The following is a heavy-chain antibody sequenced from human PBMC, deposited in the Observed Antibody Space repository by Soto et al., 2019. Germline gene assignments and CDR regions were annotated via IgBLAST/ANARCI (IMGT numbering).Heavy chain of an antibody. CDR1: GFTFSSYS. CDR3: ARDALDDILTGINWFVP. Sequence: GGSLRLSCAASGFTFSSYSMNWVRQAPGKGLEWVSSISSSSSYIYYADSVKGRFTISRDNAKNSLYLQMNSLRAEDTAVYYCARDALDDILTGINWFVPWGQGTLVTVSS. V-gene: IGHV3-21*01. D-gene: IGHD3-9*01. J-gene: IGHJ5*02. CDR2: ISSSSSYI.